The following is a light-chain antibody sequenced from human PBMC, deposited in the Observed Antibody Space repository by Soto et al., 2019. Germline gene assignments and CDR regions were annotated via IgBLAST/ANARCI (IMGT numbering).Light chain of an antibody. CDR1: QSVSSS. V-gene: IGKV3-15*01. Sequence: SQSPDTLSLSTGETATLSCRASQSVSSSVAWYQHKPGQSPRLVVYSGYKRSPGIPARFSGSGTGTDFTLTISSLESDDFAIYYCQQRYSWLRVFGPGTKV. CDR2: SGY. J-gene: IGKJ1*01. CDR3: QQRYSWLRV.